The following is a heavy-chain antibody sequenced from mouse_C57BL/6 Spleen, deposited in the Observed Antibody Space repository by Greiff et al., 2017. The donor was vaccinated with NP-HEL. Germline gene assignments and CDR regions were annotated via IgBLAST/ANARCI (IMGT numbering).Heavy chain of an antibody. Sequence: QVTLKVSGPGILQPSQTLSLTCSFSGFSLSTFGMGVGWIRQPSGKGLEWLAHIWWDDDKYYNPALKSRLTISKDTSKNQVFLKIANVDTADTATYYCARINYCSNYYFYAMDYWGQGTSVTVSS. CDR1: GFSLSTFGMG. CDR2: IWWDDDK. CDR3: ARINYCSNYYFYAMDY. V-gene: IGHV8-8*01. D-gene: IGHD2-5*01. J-gene: IGHJ4*01.